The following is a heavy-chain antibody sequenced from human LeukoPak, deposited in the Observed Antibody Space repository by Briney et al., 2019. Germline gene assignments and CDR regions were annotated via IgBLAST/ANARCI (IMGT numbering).Heavy chain of an antibody. CDR3: ARDGPLGGSGSYLDY. CDR2: IYTSGST. D-gene: IGHD3-10*01. J-gene: IGHJ4*02. Sequence: PSETLSLTCTVSGGSISSYYWNWIRQPAGKGLEWIGRIYTSGSTNYNPSLKSRVTMSVDTSKNQFSLKLSSVTAADTAVYYCARDGPLGGSGSYLDYWGQGTLVTVSS. V-gene: IGHV4-4*07. CDR1: GGSISSYY.